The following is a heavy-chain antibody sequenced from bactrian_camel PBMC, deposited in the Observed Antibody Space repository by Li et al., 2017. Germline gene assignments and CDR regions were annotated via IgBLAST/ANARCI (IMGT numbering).Heavy chain of an antibody. V-gene: IGHV3S1*01. D-gene: IGHD3*01. CDR3: AADAVYTRGADCDFANFDS. CDR2: LVTGGRST. J-gene: IGHJ6*01. Sequence: HVQLVESGGGSVQDGGSLRLSCVASGDTIGRYCMGWFRQIPDREREGVAALVTGGRSTHYVDAVKGRFTISQDNAANTVTLQMNSLKPEDTAMCYCAADAVYTRGADCDFANFDSWGQGTQVTVS. CDR1: GDTIGRYC.